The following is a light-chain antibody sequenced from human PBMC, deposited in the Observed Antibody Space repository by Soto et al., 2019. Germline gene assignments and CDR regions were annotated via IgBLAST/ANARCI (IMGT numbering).Light chain of an antibody. CDR1: QSVSSSY. Sequence: ELVLTQSPGTLSLSPGARATLSCRASQSVSSSYLAWYQQKPGQAPRLLIYGASSRATGSPDRFSGSGSGTDFTLTISRLEPEDLAVYYCQQYGSSPYTFGQGTKLEIK. CDR3: QQYGSSPYT. CDR2: GAS. J-gene: IGKJ2*01. V-gene: IGKV3-20*01.